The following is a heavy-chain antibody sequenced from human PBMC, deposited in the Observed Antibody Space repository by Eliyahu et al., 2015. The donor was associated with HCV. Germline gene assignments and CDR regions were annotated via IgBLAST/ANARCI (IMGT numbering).Heavy chain of an antibody. D-gene: IGHD3-16*01. CDR2: IATAGER. CDR1: GFXFSNYD. V-gene: IGHV3-13*01. J-gene: IGHJ4*02. CDR3: ARGWGMGLQEPFDY. Sequence: EVQLVESGGGLVQPGGSLRLSCAAXGFXFSNYDMHWVRQAPGEGLEWVSTIATAGERYYLGSVKGRFTISRENAKNSLYLQMNSLRAGDTAVYFCARGWGMGLQEPFDYWGQGTLVTVSS.